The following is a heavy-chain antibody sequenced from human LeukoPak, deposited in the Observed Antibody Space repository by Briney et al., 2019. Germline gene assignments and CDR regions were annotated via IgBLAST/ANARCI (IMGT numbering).Heavy chain of an antibody. Sequence: GESLKISCKGSGYSFTSYWIGWVRQMPGKGLEWMGIIYPGDSDTRYSPSFQGQVTISADKSISTAYLQWSSLKASDPAMYYCARLGGSLVYYYYGMDVWGQGTTVTVSS. CDR2: IYPGDSDT. V-gene: IGHV5-51*01. D-gene: IGHD6-13*01. J-gene: IGHJ6*02. CDR1: GYSFTSYW. CDR3: ARLGGSLVYYYYGMDV.